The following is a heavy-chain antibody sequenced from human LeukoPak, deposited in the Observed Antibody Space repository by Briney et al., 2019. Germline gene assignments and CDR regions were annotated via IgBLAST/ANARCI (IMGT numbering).Heavy chain of an antibody. V-gene: IGHV3-48*04. CDR2: ISSSGSTI. Sequence: GGSLRLSCTASGFIFSTSWMTWVRQAPGKGLEWVSYISSSGSTIYYADSVKGRFTISRDNAKNSLYLQMNSLRAEDTAVYYCAEGGMATIIDYWGQGTLVTVSS. J-gene: IGHJ4*02. CDR1: GFIFSTSW. CDR3: AEGGMATIIDY. D-gene: IGHD5-24*01.